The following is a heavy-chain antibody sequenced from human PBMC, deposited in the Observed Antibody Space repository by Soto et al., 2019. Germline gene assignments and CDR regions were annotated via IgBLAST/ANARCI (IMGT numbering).Heavy chain of an antibody. CDR1: GYTFTSYT. J-gene: IGHJ6*02. V-gene: IGHV1-3*01. Sequence: ASVKVSCKASGYTFTSYTIHWVRQDPGQRLEWMGWINAGNGNTEYSQKFQGRVTITRDTSASTAYMELSSLRSEDTAVYYCATSYSGSDYHYYYGMDVWGQGTTVTVSS. D-gene: IGHD5-12*01. CDR2: INAGNGNT. CDR3: ATSYSGSDYHYYYGMDV.